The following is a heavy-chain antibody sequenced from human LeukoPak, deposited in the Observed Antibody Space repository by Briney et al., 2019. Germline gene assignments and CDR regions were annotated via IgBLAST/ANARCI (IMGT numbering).Heavy chain of an antibody. CDR1: GGSISSGSYY. Sequence: SQTLSLTCTVSGGSISSGSYYWSWIRQPAGKGLEWIGRIYTSGSTNYNPSLKSRVTISVDTSKNQFSLKLSSVTAADTAVYCCARDIHDDYGDRYFDLWGRGTLVTVSS. CDR2: IYTSGST. J-gene: IGHJ2*01. CDR3: ARDIHDDYGDRYFDL. V-gene: IGHV4-61*02. D-gene: IGHD4-17*01.